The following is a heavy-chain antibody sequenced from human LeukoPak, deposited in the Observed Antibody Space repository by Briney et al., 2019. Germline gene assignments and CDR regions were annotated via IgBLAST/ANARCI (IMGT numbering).Heavy chain of an antibody. D-gene: IGHD4-23*01. CDR3: ARGRPHGNDY. Sequence: PGGSLRLSCIVSGGTFSSYYMTWVRQAPGKGLEWVANIKQDGSEKFYVDSVKGRFTISRDNAKNSLYLQMNSLRVEDTAVYYCARGRPHGNDYWGQGTLVTVSS. CDR1: GGTFSSYY. J-gene: IGHJ4*02. V-gene: IGHV3-7*01. CDR2: IKQDGSEK.